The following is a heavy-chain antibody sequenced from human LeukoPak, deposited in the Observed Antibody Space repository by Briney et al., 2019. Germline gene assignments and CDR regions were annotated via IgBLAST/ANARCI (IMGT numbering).Heavy chain of an antibody. CDR2: ISAYNVNP. V-gene: IGHV1-18*01. CDR1: GYTFTSYG. D-gene: IGHD6-13*01. Sequence: GASVTVSSTASGYTFTSYGISSVRQAPGQGIEWMGWISAYNVNPNYAQKLQCRGTMTTDTSTSTAYMGLRSLRSDDTAVYYCAREGDGDSSSWSNNWFDPWGQGTLVTVSS. J-gene: IGHJ5*01. CDR3: AREGDGDSSSWSNNWFDP.